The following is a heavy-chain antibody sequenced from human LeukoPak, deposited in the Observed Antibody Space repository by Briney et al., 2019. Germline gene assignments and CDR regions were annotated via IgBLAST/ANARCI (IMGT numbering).Heavy chain of an antibody. CDR3: ARDGVEMATIPGAFDI. CDR1: GGSISSGGYY. D-gene: IGHD5-24*01. CDR2: IYYSGST. J-gene: IGHJ3*02. V-gene: IGHV4-31*03. Sequence: SQTLSLTCTVSGGSISSGGYYWSWIRQHPGKGLEWIGYIYYSGSTYYNPSLKSRVTISVDTSKNQFSLKLSSVTAADTAVYYCARDGVEMATIPGAFDIWGQGTMVTVSP.